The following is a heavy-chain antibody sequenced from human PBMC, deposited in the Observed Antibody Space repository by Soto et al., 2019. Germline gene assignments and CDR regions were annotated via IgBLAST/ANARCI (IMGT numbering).Heavy chain of an antibody. Sequence: QLQLQESGPGLVKPSETLSLTCTVSGGSISSSSYYWGWIRQPPGKGLEWIGSIYYSGSTYYNPYLRSRVTISVDTSKNQFSLKLSSVTAADTAVYYCAGSLRYYDFWSGYRNDAFDIWGQGTMFTVSS. D-gene: IGHD3-3*01. CDR2: IYYSGST. CDR1: GGSISSSSYY. V-gene: IGHV4-39*01. J-gene: IGHJ3*02. CDR3: AGSLRYYDFWSGYRNDAFDI.